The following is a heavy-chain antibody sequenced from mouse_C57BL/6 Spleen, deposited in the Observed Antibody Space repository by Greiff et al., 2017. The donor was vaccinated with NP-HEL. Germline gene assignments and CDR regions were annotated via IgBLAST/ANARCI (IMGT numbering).Heavy chain of an antibody. Sequence: VQLQQPGAELVKPGASVKLSCKASGYTFTSYWMHWVKQRPGQGLEWIGMIHPNSGSTNYNEKFKSKATLTVDKSSSTAYMQLSRLTSEDSAVYYCARTYGNYLYYAMGYWGQGTSVTFSS. D-gene: IGHD2-1*01. V-gene: IGHV1-64*01. CDR1: GYTFTSYW. CDR3: ARTYGNYLYYAMGY. J-gene: IGHJ4*01. CDR2: IHPNSGST.